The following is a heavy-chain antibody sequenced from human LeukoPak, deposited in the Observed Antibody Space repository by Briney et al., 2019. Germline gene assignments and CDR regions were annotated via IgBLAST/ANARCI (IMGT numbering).Heavy chain of an antibody. J-gene: IGHJ3*02. CDR1: GGSVSTFF. CDR2: IYYSGST. D-gene: IGHD3-22*01. Sequence: PSETLSLTCTVSGGSVSTFFWSWIRQPPGKGLEWIGYIYYSGSTNYNPSLKGRVTISVDTSKNQFSLKLSSVTAADTAVYYCARPMIVALDAFDIWGQGTMVTVSS. CDR3: ARPMIVALDAFDI. V-gene: IGHV4-59*02.